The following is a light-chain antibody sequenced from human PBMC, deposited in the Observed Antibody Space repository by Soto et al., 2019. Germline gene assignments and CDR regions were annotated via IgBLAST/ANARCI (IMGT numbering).Light chain of an antibody. V-gene: IGLV2-14*01. Sequence: QSVLTQPASVSGSPGQSVTISCTGTSSDVGAYKYVSWYQQHPGKAPKLMIYEVSNRPSGVSNRFSGSKSGNTASLTISGLQDDDEADYYLNSYEGDIISLVFGNGTKVTVL. CDR1: SSDVGAYKY. J-gene: IGLJ1*01. CDR3: NSYEGDIISLV. CDR2: EVS.